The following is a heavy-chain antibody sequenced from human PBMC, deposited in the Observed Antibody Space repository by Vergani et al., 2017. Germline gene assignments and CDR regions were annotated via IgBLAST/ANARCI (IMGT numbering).Heavy chain of an antibody. CDR2: LTGGGGST. CDR1: GFMFSTYA. V-gene: IGHV3-23*01. D-gene: IGHD5-12*01. Sequence: EVQLLESGGSLKQPGGSVRLSCAASGFMFSTYAMHWVRQAPGKGLEWVSALTGGGGSTYYADSFKGRFIISRDNSRDTLYLQMNSLRPEDTATYYCVKAAGGYENFFDSWGQGTLVTVSS. J-gene: IGHJ4*02. CDR3: VKAAGGYENFFDS.